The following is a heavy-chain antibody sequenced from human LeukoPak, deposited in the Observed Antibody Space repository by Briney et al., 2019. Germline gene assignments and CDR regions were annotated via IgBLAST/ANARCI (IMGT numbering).Heavy chain of an antibody. J-gene: IGHJ6*03. CDR3: ARAFVSRYCSSTSCNWYYYYMDV. D-gene: IGHD2-2*01. V-gene: IGHV1-69*13. CDR2: IIPIFGTA. Sequence: GASVKVSCKASGGTFSSYAISWVRQAPGQGLEWMGGIIPIFGTANYAQKFQGRVTITAVESTSTAYMELSSLRSEDTAVYYCARAFVSRYCSSTSCNWYYYYMDVWGKGTTVTISS. CDR1: GGTFSSYA.